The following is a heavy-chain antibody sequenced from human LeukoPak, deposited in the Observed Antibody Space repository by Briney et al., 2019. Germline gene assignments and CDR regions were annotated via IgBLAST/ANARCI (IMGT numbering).Heavy chain of an antibody. CDR2: ISGSGGST. V-gene: IGHV3-23*01. CDR3: ATSDSSGWLPDY. J-gene: IGHJ4*02. Sequence: GGSLRLSCAASGFTFSSYAMSWVRQAPGKGLEWVSAISGSGGSTYYADSVKGRFTISRDNSKNTLYLQMNSLRAEDTAVYYCATSDSSGWLPDYWGQGTLVTVSS. D-gene: IGHD6-19*01. CDR1: GFTFSSYA.